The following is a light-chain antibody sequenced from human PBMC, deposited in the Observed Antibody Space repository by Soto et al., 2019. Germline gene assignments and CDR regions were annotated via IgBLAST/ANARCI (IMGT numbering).Light chain of an antibody. Sequence: DIPLTQSPSFLSASVGDRVTITCRASQGISSYLAWYQQKPGKAPKLLIYAASTLQSGVPSRFSGSVSGTEFTLTISSLQPEDFATYYCQQLNSYPHTFGQGTKLEIK. V-gene: IGKV1-9*01. J-gene: IGKJ2*01. CDR2: AAS. CDR3: QQLNSYPHT. CDR1: QGISSY.